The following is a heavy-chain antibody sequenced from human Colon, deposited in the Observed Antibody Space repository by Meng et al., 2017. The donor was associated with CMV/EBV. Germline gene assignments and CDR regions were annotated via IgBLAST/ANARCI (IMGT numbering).Heavy chain of an antibody. Sequence: GSLRLSCAVYGGSFSGYYWSWIRQPPGKGLEWIGEINHSGSTNYNPSLKSRVTISVDTSKNQFSLKLSSVTAADTAVYYCARLPRRITMVRRFYGMDVWGQGTTVTVSS. V-gene: IGHV4-34*01. CDR3: ARLPRRITMVRRFYGMDV. D-gene: IGHD3-10*01. J-gene: IGHJ6*02. CDR1: GGSFSGYY. CDR2: INHSGST.